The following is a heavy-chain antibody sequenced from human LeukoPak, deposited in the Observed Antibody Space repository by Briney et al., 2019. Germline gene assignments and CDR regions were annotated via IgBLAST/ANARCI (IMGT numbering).Heavy chain of an antibody. D-gene: IGHD4-23*01. CDR1: GFTLSSYA. J-gene: IGHJ3*02. CDR2: ISYDGSNK. V-gene: IGHV3-30-3*01. CDR3: AKGLYGGNSGDAFDI. Sequence: GRSLRLSCAASGFTLSSYAMHWVRQAPGKGLEWVAVISYDGSNKYYADSVKGRFTISRDNSKNTLYLQMNSLRAEDTAVYYCAKGLYGGNSGDAFDIWGQGTMVTVSS.